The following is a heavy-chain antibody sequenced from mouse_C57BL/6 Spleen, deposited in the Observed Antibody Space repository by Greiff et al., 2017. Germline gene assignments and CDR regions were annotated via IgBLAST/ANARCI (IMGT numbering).Heavy chain of an antibody. CDR1: GYTFTDYY. CDR3: AREIFYYYGSSPYAMDY. J-gene: IGHJ4*01. Sequence: QVQLQQSGAELVRPGASVKLSCKASGYTFTDYYINWVKQRPGQGLEWIARIYPGSGNTYYNEKFKGKATLTAEKSSSTAYMQLSSLTSEDSAVYFCAREIFYYYGSSPYAMDYWGQGTSVTVSS. CDR2: IYPGSGNT. D-gene: IGHD1-1*01. V-gene: IGHV1-76*01.